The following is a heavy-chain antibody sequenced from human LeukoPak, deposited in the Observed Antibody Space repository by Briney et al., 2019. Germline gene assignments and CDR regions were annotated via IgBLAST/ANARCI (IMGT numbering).Heavy chain of an antibody. J-gene: IGHJ3*02. CDR1: GGSISSGSYY. V-gene: IGHV4-61*02. D-gene: IGHD3-9*01. CDR2: ICTSGST. Sequence: SQTLSLTCTVSGGSISSGSYYWSWIRQPAGKGLEWIGSICTSGSTNYNPSLKSRVTMSVDTSKNQFSLKLSSVTAADTAVYYCARGGILTGYYSEEDAFDIWGQGTMVTVSS. CDR3: ARGGILTGYYSEEDAFDI.